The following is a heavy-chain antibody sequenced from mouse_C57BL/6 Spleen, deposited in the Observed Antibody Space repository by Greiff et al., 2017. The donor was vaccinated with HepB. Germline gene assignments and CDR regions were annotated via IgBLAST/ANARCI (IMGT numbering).Heavy chain of an antibody. Sequence: VKLQQSGAELARPGASVKLSCKASGYTFTSYGISWVKQRTGQGLEWIGEIYPRSGNTYYNEKFKGKATLTADKSSSTAYMELRSLTSEDSAVYFCARWNGSSFYYAMDYWGQGTSVTVSS. D-gene: IGHD1-1*01. V-gene: IGHV1-81*01. J-gene: IGHJ4*01. CDR2: IYPRSGNT. CDR1: GYTFTSYG. CDR3: ARWNGSSFYYAMDY.